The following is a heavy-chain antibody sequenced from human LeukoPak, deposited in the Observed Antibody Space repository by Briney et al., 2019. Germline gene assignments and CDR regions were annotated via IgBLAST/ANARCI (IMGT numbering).Heavy chain of an antibody. J-gene: IGHJ6*02. CDR2: IFYSGTT. CDR1: GGSISSDY. Sequence: SETLSLTCTVSGGSISSDYWSLIRQPPGKGLEWIGYIFYSGTTSYNPSLQSRVTISVDTSKNQFSLKLSSVTAADTAADYCARHVTYYGMAVWGQGTTVTVSS. D-gene: IGHD5-18*01. V-gene: IGHV4-59*08. CDR3: ARHVTYYGMAV.